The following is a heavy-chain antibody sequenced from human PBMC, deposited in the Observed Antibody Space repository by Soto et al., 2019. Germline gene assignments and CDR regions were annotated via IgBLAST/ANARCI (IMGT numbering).Heavy chain of an antibody. CDR1: GFTFSSYS. CDR3: ARDRFLEWLSITTNWFDP. D-gene: IGHD3-3*01. J-gene: IGHJ5*02. CDR2: ISSSSSYI. Sequence: GGSLRLSCAASGFTFSSYSMNWVRQAPGKGLEWDTSISSSSSYIYYADSVKGRFTISRDNAKNSLYLQMNSLRAEDTAVYYCARDRFLEWLSITTNWFDPWGQGTLVTVSS. V-gene: IGHV3-21*01.